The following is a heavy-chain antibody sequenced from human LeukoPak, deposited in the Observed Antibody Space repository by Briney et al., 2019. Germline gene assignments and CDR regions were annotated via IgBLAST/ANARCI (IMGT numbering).Heavy chain of an antibody. CDR3: ARLWSGLRPPDY. CDR1: GGSICSTTYY. J-gene: IGHJ4*02. D-gene: IGHD3-3*01. CDR2: VYYLGIT. Sequence: SETLSLTCTVPGGSICSTTYYWGWIRHPPGKRLEGIGGVYYLGITYYNPTLNSRVTISVLTAKQQFSLMLNSVTAADTSVYYCARLWSGLRPPDYGGQGTLVTVSS. V-gene: IGHV4-39*01.